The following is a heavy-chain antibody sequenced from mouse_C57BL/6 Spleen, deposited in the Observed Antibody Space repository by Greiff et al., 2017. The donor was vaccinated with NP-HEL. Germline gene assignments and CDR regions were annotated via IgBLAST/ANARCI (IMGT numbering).Heavy chain of an antibody. V-gene: IGHV1-76*01. Sequence: VQLQQSGAELVRPGASVKLSCKASGYTFTDYYINWVKQRPGQGLEWIARIYPGSGNTYYNEKFKGKATLTAEKSSSTAYMQLSSLTSEDSAVYFCAREDYSNYVDYWGQGTTLTVSS. D-gene: IGHD2-5*01. CDR3: AREDYSNYVDY. CDR1: GYTFTDYY. CDR2: IYPGSGNT. J-gene: IGHJ2*01.